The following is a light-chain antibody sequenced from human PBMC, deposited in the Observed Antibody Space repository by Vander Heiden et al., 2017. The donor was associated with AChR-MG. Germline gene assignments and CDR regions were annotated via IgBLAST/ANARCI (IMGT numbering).Light chain of an antibody. Sequence: EIVLTQSPATLSLSPGARATLSCRASQGVSSYLAWYQQKPGQAPRLLIYDASNRATGIPARFSGSGSGTDFTLTISGLEPEDFAVYCCQQRSNWLTFGGGTKVEIK. J-gene: IGKJ4*01. CDR1: QGVSSY. V-gene: IGKV3-11*01. CDR3: QQRSNWLT. CDR2: DAS.